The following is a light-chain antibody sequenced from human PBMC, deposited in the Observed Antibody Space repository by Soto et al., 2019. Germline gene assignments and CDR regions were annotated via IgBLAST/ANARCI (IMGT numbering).Light chain of an antibody. CDR2: EVS. V-gene: IGLV2-14*01. Sequence: QSALTQPASVSGSPGQSITISCTGTSSDVGGYNYVSWYQQHPGKAPKLLIFEVSNRPSGVSTRFSGSKSGNTASLTISVLQAEDEADYYCSSYRNIPSFVFGGGTKLTVL. CDR3: SSYRNIPSFV. J-gene: IGLJ3*02. CDR1: SSDVGGYNY.